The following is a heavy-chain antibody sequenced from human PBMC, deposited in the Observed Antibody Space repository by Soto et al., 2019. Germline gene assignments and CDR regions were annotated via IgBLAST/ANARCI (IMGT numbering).Heavy chain of an antibody. CDR2: LYYTLSS. J-gene: IGHJ6*02. D-gene: IGHD3-9*01. V-gene: IGHV4-30-4*01. CDR1: GGSISRGDYY. CDR3: ARDHYVYDILTGYGYYYGMDV. Sequence: SETLSLTSTVYGGSISRGDYYWGWIRQPPGKGMEWIGYLYYTLSSHYNPSIKSRFTISVDTSKNQFSLNLSFVTAADTAVYYCARDHYVYDILTGYGYYYGMDVWGQGTTVTVSS.